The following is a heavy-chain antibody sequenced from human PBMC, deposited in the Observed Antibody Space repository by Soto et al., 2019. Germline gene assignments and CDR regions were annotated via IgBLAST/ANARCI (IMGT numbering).Heavy chain of an antibody. J-gene: IGHJ4*02. V-gene: IGHV5-10-1*01. CDR2: IDPSDSYT. D-gene: IGHD6-13*01. CDR1: GYSFTIYW. CDR3: ARQAYSSNPSDY. Sequence: PGESLKISCKGSGYSFTIYWISWVRQMPGKGLEWMGRIDPSDSYTNYSPSFQGHVTISADKSISTAYLQWSSLKASDTAMYYCARQAYSSNPSDYWGQGTLVTVSS.